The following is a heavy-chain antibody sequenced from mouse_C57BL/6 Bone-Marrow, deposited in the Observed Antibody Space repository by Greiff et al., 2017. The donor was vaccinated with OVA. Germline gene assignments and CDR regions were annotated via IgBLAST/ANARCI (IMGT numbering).Heavy chain of an antibody. D-gene: IGHD2-3*01. CDR2: ILPGSGST. CDR3: ASQRYDGYLPYWYFDV. J-gene: IGHJ1*03. V-gene: IGHV1-9*01. Sequence: QVQLQQSGAELMKPGASVKLSSKAAGYTFTGYWIEWVKQRPGHGLEWIGEILPGSGSTNYNEKFKGKATFTADTSSNTAYMQLSSLTTEDSAIYYCASQRYDGYLPYWYFDVWGTGTTVTVSS. CDR1: GYTFTGYW.